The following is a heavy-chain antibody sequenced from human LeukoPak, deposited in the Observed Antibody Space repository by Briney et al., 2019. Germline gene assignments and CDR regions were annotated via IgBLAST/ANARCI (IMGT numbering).Heavy chain of an antibody. CDR1: GFTFSSYW. V-gene: IGHV3-74*01. Sequence: GGSLRLSCAASGFTFSSYWMHWVRQAPGKGLVWVSRINSDGSSTNYADSVKGRFTISRDNAKNTLYLQVKSLRAEDTAVYYCARGPSGWGSLDSWGQGTLVTVSS. CDR3: ARGPSGWGSLDS. J-gene: IGHJ4*02. CDR2: INSDGSST. D-gene: IGHD7-27*01.